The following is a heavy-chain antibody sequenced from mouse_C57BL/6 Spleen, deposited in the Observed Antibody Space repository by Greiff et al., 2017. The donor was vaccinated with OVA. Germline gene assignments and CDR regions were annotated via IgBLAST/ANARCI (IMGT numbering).Heavy chain of an antibody. D-gene: IGHD2-14*01. J-gene: IGHJ1*03. CDR3: ARGTTRGDWYFDV. Sequence: QVQLQQPGAELVKPGASVKLSCKASGYTFTSYWMQWVKQRPGQGLEWIGEIDPSDSYTNYNQKFKGKATLTVDTSSSTAYMQLSSLTSEDSAVYYCARGTTRGDWYFDVWGTGTTVTVSS. CDR1: GYTFTSYW. CDR2: IDPSDSYT. V-gene: IGHV1-50*01.